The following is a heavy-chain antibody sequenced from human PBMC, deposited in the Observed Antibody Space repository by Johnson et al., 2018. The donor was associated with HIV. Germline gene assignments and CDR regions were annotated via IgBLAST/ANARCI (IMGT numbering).Heavy chain of an antibody. J-gene: IGHJ3*02. D-gene: IGHD1-7*01. Sequence: VQLVESGGGLVQPGGSLRLSCAASGFTFSDHYMDWVRQAPGKGLEWVSVIYDGGRTYYGDSVKGRFTISGDTSKNTLHLEMNSLGAGDTAVYYCARERNYGTHAAFDIWGQGTMVTVSS. CDR1: GFTFSDHY. CDR3: ARERNYGTHAAFDI. V-gene: IGHV3-66*02. CDR2: IYDGGRT.